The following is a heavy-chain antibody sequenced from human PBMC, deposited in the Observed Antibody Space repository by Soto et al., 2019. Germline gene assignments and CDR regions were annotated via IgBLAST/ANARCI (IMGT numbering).Heavy chain of an antibody. CDR2: ISSSSSYI. V-gene: IGHV3-21*01. Sequence: EVQLVESGGGLVKPGGSLRLSCAASGFTFSSYSMNWVRQAPGKGLEWVSSISSSSSYIYYADSVKGRFTISRDNVKNSLYLQMNSLRAEDTAVYYCARDRVDTAMYAYGMDVWGQGTTVTVSS. CDR1: GFTFSSYS. D-gene: IGHD5-18*01. J-gene: IGHJ6*02. CDR3: ARDRVDTAMYAYGMDV.